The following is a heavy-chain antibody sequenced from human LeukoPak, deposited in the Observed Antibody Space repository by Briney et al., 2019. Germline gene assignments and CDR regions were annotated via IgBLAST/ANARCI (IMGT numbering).Heavy chain of an antibody. CDR3: ASHSSGWYL. Sequence: PGGSLRLSCAASGFTFSSYWMSWVRQAPEKGLEWVGNIKQDGSEKYYVASVKGRFTISRDNAKNSLYLQMNSLRAEDTAVYFCASHSSGWYLWGQGTLVTVSS. D-gene: IGHD6-19*01. CDR1: GFTFSSYW. J-gene: IGHJ4*02. V-gene: IGHV3-7*01. CDR2: IKQDGSEK.